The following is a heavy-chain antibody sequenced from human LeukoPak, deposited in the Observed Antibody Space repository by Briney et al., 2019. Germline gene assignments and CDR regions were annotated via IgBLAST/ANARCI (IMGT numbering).Heavy chain of an antibody. CDR2: IYYSGST. J-gene: IGHJ4*02. Sequence: PSETLSLTCTVSGDSISSGGYYCSWIRQHPGKGLEWIGHIYYSGSTYYNPSLMSRVTISVDTSKNQFSLKLSSVTAADTAIYYCARDPVAAAGPFDYWGQGTLVTVSS. CDR3: ARDPVAAAGPFDY. V-gene: IGHV4-31*03. CDR1: GDSISSGGYY. D-gene: IGHD6-13*01.